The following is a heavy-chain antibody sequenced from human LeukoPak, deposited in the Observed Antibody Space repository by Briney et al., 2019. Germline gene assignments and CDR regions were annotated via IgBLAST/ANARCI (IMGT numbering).Heavy chain of an antibody. Sequence: GSLRLFFAASGFTFRSYAMSWVRQAPGEGLEWVSAISGSGGSTYYADSVKGRFTISRDNSKNTLYLQMNSLRAEDTAVYYCAKDEGQLAPARKAGAFDIWGQGTMVTVSS. CDR2: ISGSGGST. J-gene: IGHJ3*02. CDR1: GFTFRSYA. V-gene: IGHV3-23*01. D-gene: IGHD6-13*01. CDR3: AKDEGQLAPARKAGAFDI.